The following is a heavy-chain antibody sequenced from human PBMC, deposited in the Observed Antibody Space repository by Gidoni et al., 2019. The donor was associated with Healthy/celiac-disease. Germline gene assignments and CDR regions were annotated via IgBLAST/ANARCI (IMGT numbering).Heavy chain of an antibody. J-gene: IGHJ3*02. CDR1: GFTFSSYG. V-gene: IGHV3-33*01. D-gene: IGHD3-3*01. CDR3: ARGRYYDFWSGYYSAFDI. Sequence: QVQLVESGGGVVQPGRSLRLSCAASGFTFSSYGMHWVRQAPGKGLEWVAVIWYDGSNKYYADSVKGRFTISRDNSKNTLYLQMNSLRAEDTAVYYCARGRYYDFWSGYYSAFDIWGQGTMVTVSS. CDR2: IWYDGSNK.